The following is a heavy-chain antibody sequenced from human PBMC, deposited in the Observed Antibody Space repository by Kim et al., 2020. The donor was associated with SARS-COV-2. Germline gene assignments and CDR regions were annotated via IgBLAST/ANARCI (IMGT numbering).Heavy chain of an antibody. V-gene: IGHV1-24*01. CDR3: AAGIAVAGTPDIYYYYYGMDV. J-gene: IGHJ6*02. CDR2: FDPEDGET. CDR1: GYTLTELS. D-gene: IGHD6-13*01. Sequence: ASVKVSRKVSGYTLTELSMHWVRQAPGKGLEWMGGFDPEDGETIYAQKFQGRVTMTEDTSTDTAYMELSSLRSEDTAVYYCAAGIAVAGTPDIYYYYYGMDVWGQGTTVTVSS.